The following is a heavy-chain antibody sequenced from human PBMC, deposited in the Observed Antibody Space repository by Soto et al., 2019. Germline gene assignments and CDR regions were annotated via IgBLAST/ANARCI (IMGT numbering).Heavy chain of an antibody. D-gene: IGHD2-2*02. CDR3: ARERSGYCSSTSCYTGYSSSSRYYYYYYGMDV. Sequence: KPSETLSLTCAVYGGSFSGYYWSWIRQPPGKGLEWIGEINHSGSTNYNPSLKSRVTISVDTSKNQFSLKLSSVTAADTAVYYCARERSGYCSSTSCYTGYSSSSRYYYYYYGMDVWGQGTTVTVSS. J-gene: IGHJ6*02. CDR1: GGSFSGYY. V-gene: IGHV4-34*01. CDR2: INHSGST.